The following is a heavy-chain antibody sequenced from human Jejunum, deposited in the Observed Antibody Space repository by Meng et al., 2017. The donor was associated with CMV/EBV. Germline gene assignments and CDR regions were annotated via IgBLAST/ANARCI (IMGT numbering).Heavy chain of an antibody. D-gene: IGHD1-26*01. V-gene: IGHV4-4*07. CDR1: AGSISGYY. Sequence: QLRLQKSGPGLVKSSENPSLTCFVSAGSISGYYWSSIRQPAWKGLEWIGRIYTSWSTHYNPSLKSRLTMSVDLSNNQISLKLRSVTAADTAVYYCARESGSYYWFDPWGQGTLVTVSS. J-gene: IGHJ5*02. CDR2: IYTSWST. CDR3: ARESGSYYWFDP.